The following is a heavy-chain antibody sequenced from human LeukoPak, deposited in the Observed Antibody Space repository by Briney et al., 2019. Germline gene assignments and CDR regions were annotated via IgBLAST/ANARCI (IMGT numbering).Heavy chain of an antibody. J-gene: IGHJ4*02. CDR2: IWYDGSNK. Sequence: GGSLRLSCAASGFTFSSYGMHWVRQAPGKGLEWVAVIWYDGSNKYYADSVKGRFTISRDNAENSLYLQVNSLRAEDTAVYYCARVGSIAAAGTPDYWGQGTLVTVSS. D-gene: IGHD6-13*01. CDR1: GFTFSSYG. V-gene: IGHV3-33*03. CDR3: ARVGSIAAAGTPDY.